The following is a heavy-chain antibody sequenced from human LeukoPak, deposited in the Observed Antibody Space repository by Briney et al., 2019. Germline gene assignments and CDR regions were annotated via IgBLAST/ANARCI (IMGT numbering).Heavy chain of an antibody. CDR1: GFIFSNYD. D-gene: IGHD3-10*01. V-gene: IGHV3-48*03. Sequence: PGGSLRLSCVASGFIFSNYDVNWVRQAPGKGLEWLAYISGSGSTKHYADSVKGRFTISRDNAKNSLYLYMNRLGAGDTAVYYCARFYGSGTYEAFDIWGQGTWVTVSS. CDR2: ISGSGSTK. CDR3: ARFYGSGTYEAFDI. J-gene: IGHJ3*02.